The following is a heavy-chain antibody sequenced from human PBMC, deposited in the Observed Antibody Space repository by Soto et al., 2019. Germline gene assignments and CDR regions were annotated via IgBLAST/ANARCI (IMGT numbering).Heavy chain of an antibody. D-gene: IGHD3-3*01. Sequence: QVQLVESGGGVVQPGRSLRLSCAASGFTFSSYAMHWVRQAPGKGLEWVAVISYDGSNKYYADSVKGRFTISRDNSKNPLYLQMNSLRAEDTAVYYCARERFLEWSLSPGDCYYGMDVWGPGTPVTVSS. CDR2: ISYDGSNK. J-gene: IGHJ6*02. CDR3: ARERFLEWSLSPGDCYYGMDV. CDR1: GFTFSSYA. V-gene: IGHV3-30-3*01.